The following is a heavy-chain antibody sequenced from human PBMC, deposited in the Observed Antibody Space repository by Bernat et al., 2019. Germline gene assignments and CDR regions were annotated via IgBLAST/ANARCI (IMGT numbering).Heavy chain of an antibody. CDR3: ARGTSTSAPYMDV. CDR2: ISSSYT. CDR1: GFTFSDYY. V-gene: IGHV3-11*05. J-gene: IGHJ6*03. Sequence: QVQLVESGGGLVKPGGSLRLSCAASGFTFSDYYMSWIRQAPGKGLDRVSYISSSYTNYADSVKGRFTISRDNAKNSLYLQMNSLRAEDTAVYYCARGTSTSAPYMDVWGKGTTVTVSS.